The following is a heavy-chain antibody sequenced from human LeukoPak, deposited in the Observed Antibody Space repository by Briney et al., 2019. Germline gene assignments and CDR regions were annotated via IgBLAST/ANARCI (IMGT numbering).Heavy chain of an antibody. CDR1: GFTFSTYS. D-gene: IGHD5-24*01. J-gene: IGHJ4*02. CDR3: ARASFQRWLQLGGD. Sequence: PGGSLRLSCTASGFTFSTYSMNWARQAPGKGLEWVSYISSSSSTIYYADSVKGRFTISRDNAKNSLYLQMNSLRDEDTAVYYCARASFQRWLQLGGDWGQGILVTVSS. V-gene: IGHV3-48*02. CDR2: ISSSSSTI.